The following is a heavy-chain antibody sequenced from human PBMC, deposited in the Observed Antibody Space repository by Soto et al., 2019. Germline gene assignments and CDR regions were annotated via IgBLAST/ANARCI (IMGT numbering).Heavy chain of an antibody. CDR1: GFTLSSYG. D-gene: IGHD2-15*01. Sequence: QVQLVESGGGVVQPGRSLRLYCAASGFTLSSYGMHWVRQAPGKGLEWVAVIWYDGDKKYYADSVKVRFTISRDESKNTVYLHMSSLRCEDTGVYYCARGSAGSESVVVFPAIDFYSVDTWGQGTLVSVSS. V-gene: IGHV3-33*01. J-gene: IGHJ5*02. CDR3: ARGSAGSESVVVFPAIDFYSVDT. CDR2: IWYDGDKK.